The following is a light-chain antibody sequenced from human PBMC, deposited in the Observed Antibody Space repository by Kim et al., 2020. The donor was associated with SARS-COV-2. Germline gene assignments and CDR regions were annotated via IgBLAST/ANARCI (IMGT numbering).Light chain of an antibody. CDR1: QYVSRIH. V-gene: IGKV3-20*01. CDR3: LQYGDSQWT. CDR2: DTS. Sequence: SPREGPALAGMAGQYVSRIHLAWYQQKPAQSPRLLISDTSSRATGTPDRFSGSWSGTDFILTITNLEPEDFAVYYCLQYGDSQWTFGQGTKVDIK. J-gene: IGKJ1*01.